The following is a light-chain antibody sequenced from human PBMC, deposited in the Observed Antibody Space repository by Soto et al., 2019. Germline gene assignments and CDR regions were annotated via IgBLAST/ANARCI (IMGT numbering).Light chain of an antibody. CDR1: SSNIGNSF. J-gene: IGLJ1*01. Sequence: QAVVTQPPSVSAAPGRTVTISCSGSSSNIGNSFVSWYQQLPGTAPRLLIYDNNERPSVIPDRFSGSKSGTSATLGITGLQTGYEADYYCGAWDGGLSAFVFGTGTKLTVL. CDR2: DNN. V-gene: IGLV1-51*01. CDR3: GAWDGGLSAFV.